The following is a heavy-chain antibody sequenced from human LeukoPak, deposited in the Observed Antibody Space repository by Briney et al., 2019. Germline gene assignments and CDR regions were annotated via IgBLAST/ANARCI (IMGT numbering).Heavy chain of an antibody. D-gene: IGHD2-15*01. V-gene: IGHV3-11*01. CDR2: ISSSGSTI. CDR3: AKSRVVDRRGYFDY. CDR1: GFTFSDYT. J-gene: IGHJ4*02. Sequence: PGGSLRLSCAASGFTFSDYTMQWVRQAPGKGLEWVSYISSSGSTIYYADSVKGRFTISRDNAKNSLYLQMNSLRAEDTAVYYCAKSRVVDRRGYFDYWGQGTLVTVSS.